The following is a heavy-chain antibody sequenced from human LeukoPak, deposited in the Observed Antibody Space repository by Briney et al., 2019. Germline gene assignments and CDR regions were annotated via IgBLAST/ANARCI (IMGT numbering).Heavy chain of an antibody. CDR2: IFSNGDT. D-gene: IGHD5-24*01. CDR3: TRDQMNY. V-gene: IGHV3-53*01. J-gene: IGHJ4*02. CDR1: EFTVSRNY. Sequence: GGYLRLSCTASEFTVSRNYMLWFRQAPGKGLEWVSLIFSNGDTHYADSVKGRFTISRDTSKNTVSLQMNGLRVEDTAMYYCTRDQMNYWGQGTLVTVSS.